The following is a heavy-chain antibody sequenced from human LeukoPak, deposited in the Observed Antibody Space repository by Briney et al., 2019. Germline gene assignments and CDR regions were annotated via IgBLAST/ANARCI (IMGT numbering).Heavy chain of an antibody. CDR3: AKDRFCSGAGCSDAFDI. CDR1: GFSFSSHA. D-gene: IGHD2-15*01. Sequence: GGSLRLSCAAAGFSFSSHAMSWVRQAPGKGLEWVSYVSGSGGTTYYADSVKGRFTISRKNSKSTLYLQMNSLGVEDTAVYYCAKDRFCSGAGCSDAFDIWGQGTMVTVSS. J-gene: IGHJ3*02. CDR2: VSGSGGTT. V-gene: IGHV3-23*01.